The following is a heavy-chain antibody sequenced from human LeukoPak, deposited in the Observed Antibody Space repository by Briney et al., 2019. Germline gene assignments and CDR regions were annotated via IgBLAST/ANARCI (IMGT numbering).Heavy chain of an antibody. CDR2: IYYSGST. V-gene: IGHV4-39*01. CDR1: GGSISGSSYY. D-gene: IGHD4-11*01. J-gene: IGHJ4*02. Sequence: HPSETLSLTCTVSGGSISGSSYYWGWIRQPPGKGLEWIGSIYYSGSTYYNPSLKSRVTISVDTSKNQLSLKLSSVTAADTAVYYCASLTTVTTRGYWGQGTLVTVSS. CDR3: ASLTTVTTRGY.